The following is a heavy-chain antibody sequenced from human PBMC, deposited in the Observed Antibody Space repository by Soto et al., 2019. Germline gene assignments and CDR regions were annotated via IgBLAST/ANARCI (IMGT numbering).Heavy chain of an antibody. V-gene: IGHV3-72*01. CDR2: TRNKANRYTT. D-gene: IGHD3-3*01. CDR1: GFSFSDHY. Sequence: EVQLVESGGGLVQPGGSLRLSCAASGFSFSDHYMDWVRQAPGKGLEWVARTRNKANRYTTEYAASVKDRFTISRDDSKNSLYLQMGSLQTEDTAVYYCGRVGDYNFWSGPDYWGQGTLVTVSS. CDR3: GRVGDYNFWSGPDY. J-gene: IGHJ4*02.